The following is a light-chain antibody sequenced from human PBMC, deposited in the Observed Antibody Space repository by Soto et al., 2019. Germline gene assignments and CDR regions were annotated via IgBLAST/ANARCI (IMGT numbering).Light chain of an antibody. J-gene: IGLJ1*01. V-gene: IGLV2-14*01. CDR3: SSYRDTSKLV. Sequence: QSALTQPASVSASPGQSITISCSGSSSDVGGYDYVSWYQQHPGKAPKLMIYEVSNRPSGVSDRFSGSKSGNTASLTISGLQADDEADYYCSSYRDTSKLVFGPGTKVTDL. CDR2: EVS. CDR1: SSDVGGYDY.